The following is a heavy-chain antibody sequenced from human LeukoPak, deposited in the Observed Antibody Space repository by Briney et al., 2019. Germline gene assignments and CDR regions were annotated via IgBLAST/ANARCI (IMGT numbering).Heavy chain of an antibody. V-gene: IGHV4-39*07. J-gene: IGHJ3*02. CDR3: ARASGLVVVGLGGFDI. D-gene: IGHD3-22*01. Sequence: SETLSLTCAVYGGSISSSSYYWGWIRQPPGKGLEWIGSIYYSGSTYYNPSLKSRLTISVDTSKNQFSLKLSSVTAADTAVYYCARASGLVVVGLGGFDIWGQGTMVTVSS. CDR1: GGSISSSSYY. CDR2: IYYSGST.